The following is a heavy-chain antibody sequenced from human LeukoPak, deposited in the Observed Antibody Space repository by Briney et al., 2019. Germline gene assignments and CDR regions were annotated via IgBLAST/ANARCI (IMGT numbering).Heavy chain of an antibody. V-gene: IGHV4-59*01. CDR2: IYYSGKN. CDR1: GGSIRSYY. D-gene: IGHD5-12*01. J-gene: IGHJ5*02. CDR3: ARYSGYESYNWFGP. Sequence: SETLSLTCTVSGGSIRSYYWTWIRQPPGKGLEGIGYIYYSGKNNYNPSLKSRVTISVDTAKNQFSLKMSSESAAANVVWYCARYSGYESYNWFGPWGQGTLVTVSS.